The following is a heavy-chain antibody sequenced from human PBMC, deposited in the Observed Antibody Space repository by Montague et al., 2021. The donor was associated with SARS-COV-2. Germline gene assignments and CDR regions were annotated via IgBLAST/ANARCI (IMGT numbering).Heavy chain of an antibody. V-gene: IGHV4-59*12. Sequence: SETLSLTCTVSNVSINNYSRGWIRKAPGKGLEWIGHIYNSGTTDYNPSLRSRVTISMDTSKNQFSLKLSSVTAADTAVYYCARVRAVPAAMRIFSLGRSYYGMDVWGQGTTVTVSS. CDR2: IYNSGTT. J-gene: IGHJ6*02. CDR3: ARVRAVPAAMRIFSLGRSYYGMDV. CDR1: NVSINNYS. D-gene: IGHD2-2*01.